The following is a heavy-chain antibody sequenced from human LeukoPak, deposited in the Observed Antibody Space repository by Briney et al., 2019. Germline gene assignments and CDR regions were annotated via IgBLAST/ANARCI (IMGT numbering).Heavy chain of an antibody. CDR3: ARDYYDRNDAFDI. V-gene: IGHV4-59*01. CDR1: GCSFSSYY. CDR2: IYYSGST. J-gene: IGHJ3*02. Sequence: SETLSLTCTVSGCSFSSYYWSWIRQPPGKGLEWIGYIYYSGSTNYNPSLKSGATISVDTSKNQFSLKLSSVTAADTAVYYCARDYYDRNDAFDIWGQGTMVTVSS. D-gene: IGHD3-22*01.